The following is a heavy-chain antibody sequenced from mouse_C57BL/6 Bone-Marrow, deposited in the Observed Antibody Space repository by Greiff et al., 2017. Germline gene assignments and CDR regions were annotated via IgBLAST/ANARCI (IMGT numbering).Heavy chain of an antibody. Sequence: EVKVVESGEGLVKPGGSLKLSCAASGFTFSSYAMSWVRQTPEKRLEWVAYISSGGDYIYYADTVKGRFTISRDNARNTLYLQMSSLKSEDTAMYYCTRDLLLRRYAMDYWGQGTSVTVSS. J-gene: IGHJ4*01. CDR3: TRDLLLRRYAMDY. CDR1: GFTFSSYA. V-gene: IGHV5-9-1*02. CDR2: ISSGGDYI. D-gene: IGHD1-1*01.